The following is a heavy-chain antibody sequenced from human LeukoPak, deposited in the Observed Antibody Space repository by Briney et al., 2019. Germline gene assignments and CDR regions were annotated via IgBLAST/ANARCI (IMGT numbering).Heavy chain of an antibody. V-gene: IGHV3-30*02. CDR1: GFTFSSYA. D-gene: IGHD3-10*01. CDR3: ARVRRITMVRGVIQYFQH. J-gene: IGHJ1*01. CDR2: IRYDGSNK. Sequence: GGSLRLSCAASGFTFSSYAMHWVRQAPGKGLEWVAFIRYDGSNKDYADSVKGRFTISRDNAKNSLYLQMNSLRAEDTAVYYCARVRRITMVRGVIQYFQHWGQGTLVTVSS.